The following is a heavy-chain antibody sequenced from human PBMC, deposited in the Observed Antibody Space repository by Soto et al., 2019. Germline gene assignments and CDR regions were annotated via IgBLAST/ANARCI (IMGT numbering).Heavy chain of an antibody. CDR3: ASDAWGSSWLYGMDV. Sequence: ASVKVSCKASGYTFTGYYMHWVRQAPGQGLEWMGWINPNSGGTNYAQKFQGRVTMTRDTSTSTAYMELSRLRSDDTAVYYCASDAWGSSWLYGMDVWGQGTTVTVSS. CDR1: GYTFTGYY. J-gene: IGHJ6*02. CDR2: INPNSGGT. V-gene: IGHV1-2*02. D-gene: IGHD6-13*01.